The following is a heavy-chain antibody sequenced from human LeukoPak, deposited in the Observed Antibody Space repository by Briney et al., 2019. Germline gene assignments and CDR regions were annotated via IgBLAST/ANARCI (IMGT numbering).Heavy chain of an antibody. D-gene: IGHD6-13*01. CDR3: ARQGAAGKYYYYYMDV. J-gene: IGHJ6*03. Sequence: GESLKISCKGSGYSFTSYWIGWVRQMPGQGLEWMGIIYPDDSNTIYGPSFQGQVTISADKSINTAYLEWRSLKASDTAIYYCARQGAAGKYYYYYMDVWGKGTTVTVSS. V-gene: IGHV5-51*01. CDR1: GYSFTSYW. CDR2: IYPDDSNT.